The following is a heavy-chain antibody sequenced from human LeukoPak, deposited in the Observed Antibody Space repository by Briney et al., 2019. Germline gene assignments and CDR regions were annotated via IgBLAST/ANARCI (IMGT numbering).Heavy chain of an antibody. Sequence: ASVKVSCKASGYTFTGYYMHWVRQAPGQGLEWMGWINPNSGGTNYAQKFQGRVTITADKSTSTAYMELSSLRSEDTAVYYCARGYCSGGSCYRFDYWGQGTLVTVSS. CDR2: INPNSGGT. CDR3: ARGYCSGGSCYRFDY. V-gene: IGHV1-2*02. CDR1: GYTFTGYY. D-gene: IGHD2-15*01. J-gene: IGHJ4*02.